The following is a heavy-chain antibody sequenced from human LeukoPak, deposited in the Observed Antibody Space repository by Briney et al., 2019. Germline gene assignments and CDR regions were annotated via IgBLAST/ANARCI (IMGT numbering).Heavy chain of an antibody. J-gene: IGHJ6*02. Sequence: SQTLSLTCAVSGGSISSGGYSWSWIRQPPGKGLEWIGYIYHSGSTYYNPSLKSRVTISVDRSKNQFSLKLSSVTAADTAVYYCARGMYSSSWYLYYYYYYGMDVWGQGTTVTVSS. CDR1: GGSISSGGYS. CDR3: ARGMYSSSWYLYYYYYYGMDV. D-gene: IGHD6-13*01. CDR2: IYHSGST. V-gene: IGHV4-30-2*01.